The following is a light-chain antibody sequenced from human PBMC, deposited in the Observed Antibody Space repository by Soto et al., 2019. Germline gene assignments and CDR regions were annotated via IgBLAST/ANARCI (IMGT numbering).Light chain of an antibody. J-gene: IGLJ2*01. V-gene: IGLV2-14*01. Sequence: QSVLTQPASXXGXXXXXXXISCTGTSSDVGGYNYVSWYQQHPGKAPKLMIYDVSNRPSGVSNRFSGSKSGNTASLTISGLQAEDEAAYYCTSYTSSSTRVFGGGTKLTVL. CDR1: SSDVGGYNY. CDR2: DVS. CDR3: TSYTSSSTRV.